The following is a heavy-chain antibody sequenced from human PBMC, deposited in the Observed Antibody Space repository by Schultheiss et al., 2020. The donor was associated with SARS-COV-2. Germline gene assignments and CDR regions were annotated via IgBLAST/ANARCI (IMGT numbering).Heavy chain of an antibody. Sequence: SETLSVTCAISGDSVSSNSATWNWIRRSPSRGLEWLGRTYYRSKWYNDYAPSVKSRITINPDTSKNQFSLQLNSVTPEDTAEYYCARGTEADFDYWGQGILVTVSS. CDR2: TYYRSKWYN. J-gene: IGHJ4*02. CDR3: ARGTEADFDY. V-gene: IGHV6-1*01. CDR1: GDSVSSNSAT.